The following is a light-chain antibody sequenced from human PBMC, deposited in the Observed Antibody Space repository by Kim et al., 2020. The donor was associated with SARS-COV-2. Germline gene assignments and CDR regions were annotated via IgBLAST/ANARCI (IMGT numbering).Light chain of an antibody. V-gene: IGKV1-5*03. Sequence: DIQMTQSPSTLSASVGDRVTITCRASQNIGVWLAWYQHKPGKAPNLLIYKGSELQSGVPSRFSGSGSGTEFTLTITGLQPDDFATYYCQQYDTYLYTFGQGTKLEI. CDR1: QNIGVW. CDR3: QQYDTYLYT. J-gene: IGKJ2*01. CDR2: KGS.